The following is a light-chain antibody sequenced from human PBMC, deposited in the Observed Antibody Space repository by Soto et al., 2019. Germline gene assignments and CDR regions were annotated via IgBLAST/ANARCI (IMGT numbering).Light chain of an antibody. CDR1: QSVSIL. CDR3: QQYNNWWT. J-gene: IGKJ1*01. Sequence: EIGMTQYQGPLSVSPWERSTLSCRASQSVSILLAWYQQKPGQAPRLLIYGASTRATGISARFSGSGSGTEFTLTISCLQSEDFGVYYCQQYNNWWTFGQGSKVDI. V-gene: IGKV3-15*01. CDR2: GAS.